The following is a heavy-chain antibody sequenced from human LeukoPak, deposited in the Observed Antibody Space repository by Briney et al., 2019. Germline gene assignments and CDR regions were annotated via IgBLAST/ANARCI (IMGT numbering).Heavy chain of an antibody. CDR3: ARHSGSGWQALGY. V-gene: IGHV1-18*04. CDR1: GYTFSNYG. D-gene: IGHD6-19*01. CDR2: TSYNGNT. J-gene: IGHJ4*02. Sequence: GASVKVSCKASGYTFSNYGISWVRQVPGLGLEWMGWTSYNGNTNYAQKFQDRVTMTTDTSTTTAYMELRSLESDDTAVYYCARHSGSGWQALGYWGQGTLVTVSS.